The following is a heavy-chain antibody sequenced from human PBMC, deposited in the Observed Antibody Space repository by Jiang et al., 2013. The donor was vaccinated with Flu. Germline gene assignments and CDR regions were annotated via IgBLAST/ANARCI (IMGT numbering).Heavy chain of an antibody. J-gene: IGHJ4*02. CDR2: INAGNGNT. CDR1: GYTFTSYA. D-gene: IGHD6-19*01. Sequence: AEVKKPGASVKVSCKASGYTFTSYAMHWVRQAPGQRLEWMGWINAGNGNTKYSQKFQGRVTITRDTSASTAYMELSSLRSEDTAVYYCARGGKQWLVEGGFDYWGQGTLVTVSS. V-gene: IGHV1-3*01. CDR3: ARGGKQWLVEGGFDY.